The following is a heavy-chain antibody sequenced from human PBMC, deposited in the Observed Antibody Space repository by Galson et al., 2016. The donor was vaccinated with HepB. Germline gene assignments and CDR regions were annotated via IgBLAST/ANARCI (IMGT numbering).Heavy chain of an antibody. CDR1: GFSLTSGVVG. V-gene: IGHV2-5*02. CDR2: VYGDADK. Sequence: PALVKPTQTLTLTCNFSGFSLTSGVVGVGWLRQPPGKALEWLALVYGDADKTFSPSLRSRVTITKEASKNQVGLRLTNVDPLDTATYFCAHRQLGTTFDYWGQGILVAVSS. J-gene: IGHJ4*02. CDR3: AHRQLGTTFDY. D-gene: IGHD6-6*01.